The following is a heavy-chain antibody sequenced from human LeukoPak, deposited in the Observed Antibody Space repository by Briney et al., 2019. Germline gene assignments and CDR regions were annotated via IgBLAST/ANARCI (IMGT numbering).Heavy chain of an antibody. CDR1: GGSIRSYY. D-gene: IGHD6-19*01. CDR3: AGSPNPYYFDF. V-gene: IGHV4-59*01. CDR2: IYYTGNT. Sequence: SETLSHTCTVSGGSIRSYYWSLIRQSPGKGLEWIGYIYYTGNTNYNPSLKSRVTILVDASKNQFSLNRSSVTAADTAVYYCAGSPNPYYFDFWGQGSLVTVSS. J-gene: IGHJ4*02.